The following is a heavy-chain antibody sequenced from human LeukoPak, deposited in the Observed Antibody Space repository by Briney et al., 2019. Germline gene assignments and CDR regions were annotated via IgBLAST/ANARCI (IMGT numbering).Heavy chain of an antibody. Sequence: SGTLSLTCAVSGGSISSSNWWSWVRQPPGQGLEWIGEIYHSGSTNYNPSLKSRVTISVDKSRNQFSLKLSSVTAADTAVYYCAREIWFGESQWYFDLWGRGTLVTVSS. V-gene: IGHV4-4*02. CDR2: IYHSGST. J-gene: IGHJ2*01. CDR3: AREIWFGESQWYFDL. D-gene: IGHD3-10*01. CDR1: GGSISSSNW.